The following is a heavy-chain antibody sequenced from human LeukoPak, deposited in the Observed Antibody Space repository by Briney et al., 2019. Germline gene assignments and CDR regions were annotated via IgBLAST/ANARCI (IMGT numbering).Heavy chain of an antibody. J-gene: IGHJ6*02. CDR1: GFHFSSYP. V-gene: IGHV3-23*01. D-gene: IGHD3-10*02. Sequence: GGPLRLSCEASGFHFSSYPMTWVRPAPGKGLEWVSSLGSDGQPHYSVSVKGRFVISRDNFGGIVFLQLNSLRGEDTALYYCARDLQYYVVMDVWGQGTTVTVSS. CDR2: LGSDGQP. CDR3: ARDLQYYVVMDV.